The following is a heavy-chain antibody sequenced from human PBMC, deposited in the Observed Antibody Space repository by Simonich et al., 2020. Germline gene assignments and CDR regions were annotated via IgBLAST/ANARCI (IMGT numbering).Heavy chain of an antibody. V-gene: IGHV1-18*01. CDR3: ARSTTGTTAFDI. CDR1: GYTFTSDG. Sequence: QVQLVQSGAEVKKPGASVKVSCKASGYTFTSDGISWVRQAPEQGHEWMGRRSAYKANTNYSPKLQGRVTMTTDTSTSTAYMELRSLRSDDTAVYYCARSTTGTTAFDIWGQGTMVTVSS. CDR2: RSAYKANT. D-gene: IGHD1-1*01. J-gene: IGHJ3*02.